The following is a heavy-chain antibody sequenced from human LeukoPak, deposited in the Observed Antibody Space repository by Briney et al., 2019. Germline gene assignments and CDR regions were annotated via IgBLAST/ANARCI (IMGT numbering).Heavy chain of an antibody. D-gene: IGHD2/OR15-2a*01. J-gene: IGHJ4*02. Sequence: GESLKISCKGSGYSFTSYWIGWVRQMPGKGLEWMGVIFPGDSDTRYSPSFQGQVTISADKSISTAYLQWHRLKASDTAMYYCAKASTPIRGFCSTSSCTLFDQWGQGALVTVSS. CDR3: AKASTPIRGFCSTSSCTLFDQ. CDR1: GYSFTSYW. CDR2: IFPGDSDT. V-gene: IGHV5-51*01.